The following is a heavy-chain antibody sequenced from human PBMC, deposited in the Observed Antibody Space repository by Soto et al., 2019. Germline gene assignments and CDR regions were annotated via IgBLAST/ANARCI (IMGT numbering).Heavy chain of an antibody. Sequence: EVQLLESGGGLVQPGGSLRLSCAASGFTFSSYAMSWVRQAPGKGLEWVSAISGSGGSTYYADSVKGRFTISRDNSKNTLYLQMNSLRVEDTAVYYCARAGPNYYESSGYYLVGYFDYWGQGTLVTVSS. CDR3: ARAGPNYYESSGYYLVGYFDY. D-gene: IGHD3-22*01. CDR1: GFTFSSYA. V-gene: IGHV3-23*01. CDR2: ISGSGGST. J-gene: IGHJ4*02.